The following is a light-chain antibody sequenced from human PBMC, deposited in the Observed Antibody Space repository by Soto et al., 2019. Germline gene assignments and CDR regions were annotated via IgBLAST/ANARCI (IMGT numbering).Light chain of an antibody. CDR3: SSHTPTNTLV. J-gene: IGLJ2*01. Sequence: QSALTQPASVSGSPGQSITISCTGTSTDLGAYNYVSWYQLHPGKAPQLMIYEVSYRPSGVSDRFSGSRSGNTASLTISGLQAEDEADYYYSSHTPTNTLVFGGGTKLTVL. V-gene: IGLV2-14*01. CDR1: STDLGAYNY. CDR2: EVS.